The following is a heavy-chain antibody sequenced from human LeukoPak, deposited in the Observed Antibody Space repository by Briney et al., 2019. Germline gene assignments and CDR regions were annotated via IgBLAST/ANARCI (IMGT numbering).Heavy chain of an antibody. CDR3: AKVRDGYNQIRNAFDI. J-gene: IGHJ3*02. V-gene: IGHV3-23*01. D-gene: IGHD5-24*01. CDR2: ISGSGGST. Sequence: GGSLRLSCAASGFTFSSYAMSWVRQAPGKGLEWASAISGSGGSTYYADSVKGRFTISRDNSKNTLYLQMNSLRAEDTAVYYCAKVRDGYNQIRNAFDIWGQGTMVTVSS. CDR1: GFTFSSYA.